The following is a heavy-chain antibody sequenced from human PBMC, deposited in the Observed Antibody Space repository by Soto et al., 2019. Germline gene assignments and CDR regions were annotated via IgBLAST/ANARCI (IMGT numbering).Heavy chain of an antibody. J-gene: IGHJ4*02. Sequence: PGGSLRLACAASGFTFSSCAMGWVRQAPGKGLEWVSGISGNGGSTYYADSVKGRFTISRDTSKNTLYLQMDSLGAEDTAIYFXAKVVGDRNDYYDFWGQGTLVTVSS. CDR3: AKVVGDRNDYYDF. CDR1: GFTFSSCA. V-gene: IGHV3-23*01. D-gene: IGHD3-22*01. CDR2: ISGNGGST.